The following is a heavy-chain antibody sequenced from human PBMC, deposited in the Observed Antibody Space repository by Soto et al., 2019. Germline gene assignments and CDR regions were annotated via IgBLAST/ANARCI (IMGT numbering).Heavy chain of an antibody. Sequence: PGGSLRLSCAASGFTFSSYVMNWVRQAPGKGLEWVSGISGSGGSTYYADSVKGRFTISRDNSKNTLYVQMNSLRAEDMAVYYCAKSRLWFGELQAYYYYGLDVWGQGTTVTVSS. D-gene: IGHD3-10*01. CDR1: GFTFSSYV. CDR2: ISGSGGST. J-gene: IGHJ6*02. V-gene: IGHV3-23*01. CDR3: AKSRLWFGELQAYYYYGLDV.